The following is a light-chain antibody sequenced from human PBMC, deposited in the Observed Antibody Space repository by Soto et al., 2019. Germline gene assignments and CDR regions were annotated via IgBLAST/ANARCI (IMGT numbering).Light chain of an antibody. V-gene: IGLV4-69*01. J-gene: IGLJ3*02. Sequence: QPVLTQSPSASASLGASVKLTCTLSSGPSRYAIAWHQQQPEKGPRYLMKVNSDGSHNKGDGIPDRFSGSRPGAERSLTLSSLQSEDEAEYYCQTWGSGVRVFGGGTKLTVL. CDR2: VNSDGSH. CDR1: SGPSRYA. CDR3: QTWGSGVRV.